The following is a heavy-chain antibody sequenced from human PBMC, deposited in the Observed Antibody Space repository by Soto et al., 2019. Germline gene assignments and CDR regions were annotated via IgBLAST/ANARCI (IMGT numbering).Heavy chain of an antibody. CDR3: ARDTGAGTMFDY. CDR2: IYYSGST. CDR1: GGSISSGGYY. D-gene: IGHD1-1*01. J-gene: IGHJ4*02. V-gene: IGHV4-31*03. Sequence: QVQLQESGPGLVKSSQTLSLTCTVSGGSISSGGYYWSWIRQHPGKGLEWIGYIYYSGSTYYNPSLKSRVTISVDTSKNQFSLKLSSVTAADTAVYYCARDTGAGTMFDYWGQGTLVTVSS.